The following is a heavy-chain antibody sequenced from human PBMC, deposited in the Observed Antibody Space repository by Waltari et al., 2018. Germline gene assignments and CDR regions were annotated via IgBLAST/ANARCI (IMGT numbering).Heavy chain of an antibody. CDR3: ARLEDCTGPGGNCYSGDVFALDV. Sequence: QVQLQESGPGLMKPSEPLSLTCTVSGGSMDHYFWHWIRQPPGKGLEWIGYIYYNGNTDYNPSLQSRVTISVDTSKNQFSLKLSSVTAADTGIYYCARLEDCTGPGGNCYSGDVFALDVWGQGTMVTVSS. J-gene: IGHJ6*02. CDR2: IYYNGNT. D-gene: IGHD2-8*02. CDR1: GGSMDHYF. V-gene: IGHV4-59*12.